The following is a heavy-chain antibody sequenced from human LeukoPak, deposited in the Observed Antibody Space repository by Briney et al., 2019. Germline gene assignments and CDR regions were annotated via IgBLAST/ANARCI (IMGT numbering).Heavy chain of an antibody. Sequence: GGSLRLSCAASGFTVSSNYMSWVRQAPGKGLEWVSVIYSGGSTYYADSVKGRFTISGDNSKNTLYLQMDSLRAEDTAVYYCAKGAVAGNQKPGGYWGQGTLVTVSS. CDR1: GFTVSSNY. CDR2: IYSGGST. D-gene: IGHD6-19*01. CDR3: AKGAVAGNQKPGGY. J-gene: IGHJ4*02. V-gene: IGHV3-53*01.